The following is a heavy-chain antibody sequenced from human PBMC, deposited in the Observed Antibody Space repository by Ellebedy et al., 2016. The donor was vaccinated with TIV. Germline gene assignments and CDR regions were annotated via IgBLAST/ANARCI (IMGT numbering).Heavy chain of an antibody. CDR3: ARLPSGNSYGYSFDY. CDR2: IYPGDSES. V-gene: IGHV5-51*01. CDR1: GYSFPVYW. Sequence: PGGSLRLSCKGSGYSFPVYWIGWVRQMPGKGLEWMGIIYPGDSESRYSPSFQGQVTISADKSISTAYLQWSSLKASDTAMYYCARLPSGNSYGYSFDYWGQGTLVTVSS. D-gene: IGHD5-18*01. J-gene: IGHJ4*02.